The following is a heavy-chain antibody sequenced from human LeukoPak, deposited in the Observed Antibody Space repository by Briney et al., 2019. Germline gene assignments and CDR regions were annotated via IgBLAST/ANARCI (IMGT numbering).Heavy chain of an antibody. D-gene: IGHD1-1*01. V-gene: IGHV5-51*01. J-gene: IGHJ4*02. CDR3: ARLSTRMGPFDY. CDR2: IFPGDSDT. CDR1: GYSFSSYW. Sequence: GESLKISCNASGYSFSSYWIGWVRQMPGKGLEWMGIIFPGDSDTRYSPSFQGQVTISADRSISTAYLQWSSLKASDTAIYYCARLSTRMGPFDYWGQGTLVSVSS.